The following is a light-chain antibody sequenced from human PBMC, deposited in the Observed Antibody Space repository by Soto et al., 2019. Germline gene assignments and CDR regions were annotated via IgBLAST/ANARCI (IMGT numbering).Light chain of an antibody. CDR3: LQDYDYPRT. CDR1: QGIRDE. CDR2: AAS. V-gene: IGKV1-6*01. J-gene: IGKJ1*01. Sequence: AIQMTQSLSSLSASVGDRVTITCRASQGIRDELGWYQQKAGKAPNLLISAASRLQSGVPSRFSGRGSGTDFTLTISSLQPEDFATYYCLQDYDYPRTFGQGTKVELK.